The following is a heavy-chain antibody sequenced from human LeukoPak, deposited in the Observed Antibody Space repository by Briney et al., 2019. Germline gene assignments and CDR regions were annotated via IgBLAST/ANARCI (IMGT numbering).Heavy chain of an antibody. CDR2: IYSGGST. J-gene: IGHJ4*02. Sequence: GGSLRLSCAASGFTVGSNYMNWVRQAPGKGFEWVSSIYSGGSTDYAGSVKGRFTISRDSSKSTVYLQMNSLRSDDTAVYFCAGNNYASGTFLVYWGQGTLVTVSS. CDR1: GFTVGSNY. D-gene: IGHD3-10*01. CDR3: AGNNYASGTFLVY. V-gene: IGHV3-66*02.